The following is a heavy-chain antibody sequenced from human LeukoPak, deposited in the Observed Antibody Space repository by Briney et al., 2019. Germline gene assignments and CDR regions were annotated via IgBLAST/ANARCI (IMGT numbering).Heavy chain of an antibody. V-gene: IGHV3-74*01. CDR1: GFTFSSYW. Sequence: GGSLRLSCAASGFTFSSYWMHWVRHAPGKGLVWVSRINGGGGGTDYADSVKGQFTLSRDNAKNTLYLQMNSLRAEDTAIYYCAKVNCDAHCSSNDWYFDLWGRGTLVTVSS. J-gene: IGHJ2*01. CDR2: INGGGGGT. CDR3: AKVNCDAHCSSNDWYFDL. D-gene: IGHD2-21*02.